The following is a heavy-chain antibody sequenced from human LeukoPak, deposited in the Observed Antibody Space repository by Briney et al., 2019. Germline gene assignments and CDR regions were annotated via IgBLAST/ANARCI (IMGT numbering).Heavy chain of an antibody. CDR1: GFTFSSYA. Sequence: GGSLRLSCAASGFTFSSYAMSWVRQTPGKGLEWVSSISGSGGSIYYADSVKGRFTISRDNSKNTLYLQMSSLRGEDTAFYYCAKLVYSSGWRDYWGQGTPVTVSS. J-gene: IGHJ4*02. CDR2: ISGSGGSI. V-gene: IGHV3-23*01. D-gene: IGHD6-19*01. CDR3: AKLVYSSGWRDY.